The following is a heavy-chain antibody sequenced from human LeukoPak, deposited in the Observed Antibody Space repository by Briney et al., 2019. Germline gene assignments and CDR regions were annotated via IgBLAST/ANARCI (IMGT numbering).Heavy chain of an antibody. V-gene: IGHV1-2*02. CDR1: GYTFTGYY. CDR3: VKWELLLYY. D-gene: IGHD1-26*01. J-gene: IGHJ4*02. Sequence: GASVKVSCKASGYTFTGYYMHWVRQAPGQGLEWMGWINPNSGGTNYAQKFQGRVTMTRDTSIRTAYMELSRLRSDDTAVYYWVKWELLLYYWGQGALVTVSS. CDR2: INPNSGGT.